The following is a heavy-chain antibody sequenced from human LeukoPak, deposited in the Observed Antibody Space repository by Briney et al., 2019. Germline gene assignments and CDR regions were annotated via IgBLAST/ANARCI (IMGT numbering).Heavy chain of an antibody. J-gene: IGHJ4*02. CDR2: VNSNSGNT. CDR1: GYTFTSFD. V-gene: IGHV1-8*01. D-gene: IGHD3-10*01. Sequence: ASVKVSCKASGYTFTSFDINWVRQATGQGLEWMGRVNSNSGNTGYAQKFQGRVTMTRDTSISTAYMELSRLRSDDTAVYYCARDRVVLLWFGELLPYYYFDYWGQGTLVTVSS. CDR3: ARDRVVLLWFGELLPYYYFDY.